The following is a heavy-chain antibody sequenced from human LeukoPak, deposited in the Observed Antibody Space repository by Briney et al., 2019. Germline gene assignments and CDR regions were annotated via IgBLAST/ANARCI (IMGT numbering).Heavy chain of an antibody. CDR2: ISGSGGST. Sequence: PGGSLRLSCAASGFTFSSYAMNWVRQATGKGREWVSAISGSGGSTYYADSVKGRFTISRGNSKNTLYLQMNSLRAEDTAVYYCAKGLRSGAAACDYWGQGTLVTVSS. J-gene: IGHJ4*02. CDR1: GFTFSSYA. V-gene: IGHV3-23*01. CDR3: AKGLRSGAAACDY. D-gene: IGHD6-13*01.